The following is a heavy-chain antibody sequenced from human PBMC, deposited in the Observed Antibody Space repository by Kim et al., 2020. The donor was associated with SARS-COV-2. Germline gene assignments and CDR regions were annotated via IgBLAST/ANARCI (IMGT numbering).Heavy chain of an antibody. CDR2: ISSNGGST. D-gene: IGHD3-10*01. CDR3: WGSGSYYNAKYYFDY. J-gene: IGHJ4*02. CDR1: GFTFSSYA. Sequence: GGSLRLSCSASGFTFSSYAMHWVRQAPGKGLEYVSAISSNGGSTYYADSVKGRFTISRDNSKNTLYLQMSSLRAEDTAVYYCWGSGSYYNAKYYFDYWGQGTLVTVSS. V-gene: IGHV3-64D*06.